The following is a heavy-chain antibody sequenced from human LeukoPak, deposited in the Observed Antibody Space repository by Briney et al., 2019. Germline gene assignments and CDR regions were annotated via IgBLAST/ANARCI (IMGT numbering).Heavy chain of an antibody. Sequence: GESLKISCEGSGYSFTSYWIGWVRPMPGKGLEWMGIIYPGNSDTRYRPSFQGQVTISADRSISTAYLQWSSLKASDTAMYYCARSPIGYFDWLALYYWGQGTLVTVSS. D-gene: IGHD3-9*01. CDR1: GYSFTSYW. CDR3: ARSPIGYFDWLALYY. V-gene: IGHV5-51*01. CDR2: IYPGNSDT. J-gene: IGHJ4*02.